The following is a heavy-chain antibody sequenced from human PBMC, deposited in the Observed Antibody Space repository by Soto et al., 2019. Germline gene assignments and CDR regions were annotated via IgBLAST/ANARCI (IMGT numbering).Heavy chain of an antibody. CDR3: AKESGGERYAAYFDL. V-gene: IGHV3-30*18. CDR2: ISAGGNTK. J-gene: IGHJ4*02. D-gene: IGHD2-21*01. CDR1: GFTLSNIG. Sequence: QVQLVESGGGVVQPGTSLRLACEASGFTLSNIGMQWVRQAPGKGLEWVAVISAGGNTKYYADSLKGRFTISRDNFKNTLFLQMNSLRTEETAVYYCAKESGGERYAAYFDLWGQGTRVTVSS.